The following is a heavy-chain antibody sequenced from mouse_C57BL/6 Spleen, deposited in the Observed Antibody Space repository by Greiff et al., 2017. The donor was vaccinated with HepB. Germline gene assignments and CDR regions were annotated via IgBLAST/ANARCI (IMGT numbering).Heavy chain of an antibody. CDR1: GFNIKNTY. V-gene: IGHV14-3*01. CDR2: IDPANGNT. J-gene: IGHJ2*01. D-gene: IGHD1-1*01. CDR3: SSFTTVVEDYFDY. Sequence: VQLQQSVAELVRPGASVKLSCTASGFNIKNTYMHWVKQRPEQGLEWIGRIDPANGNTKYAPKFQGKATITADTSSNPAYLQLSSLTSEDTAIYYYSSFTTVVEDYFDYWGQGTTLTVSS.